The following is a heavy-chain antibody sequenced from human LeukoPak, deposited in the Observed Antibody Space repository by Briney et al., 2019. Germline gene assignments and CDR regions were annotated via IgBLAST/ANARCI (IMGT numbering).Heavy chain of an antibody. Sequence: SETLSLTCTVSGYSISSGYYWGWIRQPPGKGLEWIGSIYHSGSTYYNPSLKSRVTISVDTSKNQFSLKLSSVTAADTAVYYCARHRCSGGSCYPMNWFDPWGQGTLVTVSS. CDR2: IYHSGST. CDR1: GYSISSGYY. CDR3: ARHRCSGGSCYPMNWFDP. D-gene: IGHD2-15*01. V-gene: IGHV4-38-2*02. J-gene: IGHJ5*02.